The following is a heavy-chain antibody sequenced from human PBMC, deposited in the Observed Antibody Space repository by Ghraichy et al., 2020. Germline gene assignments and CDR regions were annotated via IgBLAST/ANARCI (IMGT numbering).Heavy chain of an antibody. CDR3: ARSIGILYYFDY. D-gene: IGHD2/OR15-2a*01. CDR2: IYPGDSDT. V-gene: IGHV5-51*01. Sequence: ESLNISCKGSGYSFTSYWIGWVRQMPGKGLEWMVIIYPGDSDTRYSLSFQGQVTISADKSISTAYLQWSSLKASDTAMYYCARSIGILYYFDYWGQGTLVTVSS. CDR1: GYSFTSYW. J-gene: IGHJ4*02.